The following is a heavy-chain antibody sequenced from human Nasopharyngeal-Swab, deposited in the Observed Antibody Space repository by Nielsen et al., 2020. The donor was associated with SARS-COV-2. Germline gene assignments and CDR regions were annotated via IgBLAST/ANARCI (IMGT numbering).Heavy chain of an antibody. CDR3: ARHLTAATGSPFDF. J-gene: IGHJ4*02. CDR2: ISTSGSNI. V-gene: IGHV3-11*01. Sequence: GESLKISCAASGFTFSDYYISWIRQAPGKGLQWVSYISTSGSNIYYADSVSGRFTISRDNAKNSLYLQMDSLRAEDTAVYYCARHLTAATGSPFDFWGQGTLVTVSS. CDR1: GFTFSDYY. D-gene: IGHD6-13*01.